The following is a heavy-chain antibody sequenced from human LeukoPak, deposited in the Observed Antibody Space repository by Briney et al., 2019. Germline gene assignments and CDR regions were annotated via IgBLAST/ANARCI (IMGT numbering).Heavy chain of an antibody. CDR3: AKDWIQFNRVYDCFDS. V-gene: IGHV3-23*01. CDR2: IGGHET. Sequence: SGGSLRLSCPTSGFTFSTNAMSWVRQAPGKGLKWVSTIGGHETFYADSGQGRFTISRDNSKNTVYLHMSSLRVEDTAVYYCAKDWIQFNRVYDCFDSWGQGTLVTVSS. CDR1: GFTFSTNA. D-gene: IGHD3-16*01. J-gene: IGHJ4*02.